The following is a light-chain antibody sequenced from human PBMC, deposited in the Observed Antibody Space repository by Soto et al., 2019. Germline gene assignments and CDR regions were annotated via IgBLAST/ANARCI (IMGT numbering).Light chain of an antibody. J-gene: IGLJ1*01. Sequence: QSALTQPASVSGSPGQSITISCTGTSSDVGGYNYVSWYQQHPGIAPKLLIYGVTNRPSGVSPRFSGSKSGNTASLTISGLQAEDEADSHCSSYTSASTLLYLFGTGTKVTVL. V-gene: IGLV2-14*01. CDR3: SSYTSASTLLYL. CDR1: SSDVGGYNY. CDR2: GVT.